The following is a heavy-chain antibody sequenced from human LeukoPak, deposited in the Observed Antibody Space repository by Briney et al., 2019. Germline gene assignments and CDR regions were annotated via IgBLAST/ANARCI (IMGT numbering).Heavy chain of an antibody. CDR2: ISAYNGNT. J-gene: IGHJ6*02. CDR1: GYTFTSYG. D-gene: IGHD3-22*01. V-gene: IGHV1-18*01. Sequence: GASVKVSCKASGYTFTSYGISWVRQAPGQGLEWMGWISAYNGNTNYAQKLQGRVTMTTDTSTSTAYMELRSLRSDDTAVYYCARDDIGGYYWDYYYGMDVWGQGTTVTVSS. CDR3: ARDDIGGYYWDYYYGMDV.